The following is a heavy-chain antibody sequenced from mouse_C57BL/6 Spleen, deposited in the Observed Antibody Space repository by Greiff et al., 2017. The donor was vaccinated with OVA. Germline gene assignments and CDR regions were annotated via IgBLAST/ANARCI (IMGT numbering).Heavy chain of an antibody. CDR2: ISYSGST. V-gene: IGHV3-1*01. J-gene: IGHJ1*03. Sequence: VQLQESGPGMVKPSQSLSLTCTVTGYSITSGYDWHWIRHFPGNKLEWMGYISYSGSTNYNPSLKSRISITHDTSKNHFFLKLNSVTTEDTATYYCARGGRLLGYFDVWGTGTTVTVSS. CDR3: ARGGRLLGYFDV. D-gene: IGHD2-3*01. CDR1: GYSITSGYD.